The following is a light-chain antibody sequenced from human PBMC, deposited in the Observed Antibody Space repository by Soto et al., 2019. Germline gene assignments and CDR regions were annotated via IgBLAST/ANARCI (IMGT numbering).Light chain of an antibody. CDR3: QQEGT. V-gene: IGKV3-11*01. CDR1: QSVSSY. CDR2: DAS. Sequence: EIVLTQSPATLSLSPGGRATLSCRASQSVSSYLAWYQQKPGQAPRLLIYDASNRATGIPARFSGSGSGTDFTLTISSLEPEDFAVYYCQQEGTFGQGTKLEIK. J-gene: IGKJ2*02.